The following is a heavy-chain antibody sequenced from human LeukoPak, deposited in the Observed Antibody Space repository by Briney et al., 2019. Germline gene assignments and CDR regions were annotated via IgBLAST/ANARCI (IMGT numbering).Heavy chain of an antibody. V-gene: IGHV3-20*04. CDR1: GFTFDDYG. Sequence: SGGSLRLSCAASGFTFDDYGMSWVRQAPGKGLEWVSGINWNGGSTGYADSVKGRFTISRDNAKNSLYLQMNSLRAEDTAVYYCAKESWFGEFPDYWGQGTLVTVSS. J-gene: IGHJ4*02. D-gene: IGHD3-10*01. CDR3: AKESWFGEFPDY. CDR2: INWNGGST.